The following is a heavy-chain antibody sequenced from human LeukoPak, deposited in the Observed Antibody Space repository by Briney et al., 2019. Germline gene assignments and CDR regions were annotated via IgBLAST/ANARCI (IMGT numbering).Heavy chain of an antibody. D-gene: IGHD6-6*01. CDR1: GFTFGDYA. Sequence: GGSLRLSCTASGFTFGDYAMSWFRQAPGKGLEWVSTITGSGGSTYFTDSVTGRFTISRDNSKSTLYLQLNSLRAEDTAVYYCAKDPSDSYYFDYWGQGTLVTVPS. CDR3: AKDPSDSYYFDY. J-gene: IGHJ4*02. V-gene: IGHV3-23*01. CDR2: ITGSGGST.